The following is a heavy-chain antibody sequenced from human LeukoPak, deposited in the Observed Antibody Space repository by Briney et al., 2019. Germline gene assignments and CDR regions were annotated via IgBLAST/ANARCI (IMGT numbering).Heavy chain of an antibody. D-gene: IGHD1-26*01. CDR2: IYYNGNT. Sequence: SETLSFTCTVSGGSISSYYWIWIRQPPGKGLEWIGFIYYNGNTNYNPSLKSRVTISEDSSKSQSSLKLTSVTAADTAVYYCARGVAGSGSTPKYWGQGTLVTVSS. CDR1: GGSISSYY. CDR3: ARGVAGSGSTPKY. V-gene: IGHV4-59*01. J-gene: IGHJ4*02.